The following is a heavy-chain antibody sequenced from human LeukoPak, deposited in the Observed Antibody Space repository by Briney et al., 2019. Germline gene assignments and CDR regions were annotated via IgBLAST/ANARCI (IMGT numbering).Heavy chain of an antibody. D-gene: IGHD1-26*01. CDR1: GFTFSSYA. CDR2: IRSKVNSYAT. CDR3: TRQRWIVGADFDY. Sequence: PGGSLRLSCAASGFTFSSYAMSWVRQASGKGLEWVGRIRSKVNSYATAYAASVKGRFTISRDDSKNTAYLQMNSLKTEDTAVYYCTRQRWIVGADFDYWGQGTLVTVSS. J-gene: IGHJ4*02. V-gene: IGHV3-73*01.